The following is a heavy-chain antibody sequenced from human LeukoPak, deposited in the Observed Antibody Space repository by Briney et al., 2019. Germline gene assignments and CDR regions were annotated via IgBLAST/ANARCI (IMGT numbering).Heavy chain of an antibody. CDR3: ARSTSYHFDS. CDR1: GFSFSSYG. CDR2: IYAGGAA. Sequence: GGSLRLSCAASGFSFSSYGMSWVRQAPGKGLEWVSVIYAGGAAYYADYVKGRFTISRDTSNNTLILQMHSLGVDDTAVYYCARSTSYHFDSWGQGTLVTVSS. V-gene: IGHV3-53*01. D-gene: IGHD2-2*01. J-gene: IGHJ4*02.